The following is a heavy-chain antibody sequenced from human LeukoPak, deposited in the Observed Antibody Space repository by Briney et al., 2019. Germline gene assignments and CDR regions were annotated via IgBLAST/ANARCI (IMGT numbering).Heavy chain of an antibody. D-gene: IGHD2-15*01. J-gene: IGHJ6*03. CDR1: GGFISVYY. CDR2: IYTSGST. CDR3: ARQIRAVGATAGNYYYYYMDV. Sequence: PSETLSLTCTVSGGFISVYYWRWIRQPAGKGLEWIGRIYTSGSTNYNPSLKSRVTMSADTSKNQFSMKLSSVTAADTAVYYCARQIRAVGATAGNYYYYYMDVWGKGTTVTVSS. V-gene: IGHV4-4*07.